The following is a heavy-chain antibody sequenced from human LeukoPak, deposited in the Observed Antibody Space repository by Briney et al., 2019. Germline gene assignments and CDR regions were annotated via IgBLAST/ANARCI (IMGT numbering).Heavy chain of an antibody. V-gene: IGHV1-24*01. CDR1: GYTLTELS. CDR3: AREIRETVVTRHYYYGIDV. J-gene: IGHJ6*02. D-gene: IGHD2-15*01. Sequence: ASVQVSCKVSGYTLTELSMHWVRQAPGKGLEWMGGFDPEDGETIYAQKFQGRVTMTEDTSTDTAYMELSSLRAEDTAVYYCAREIRETVVTRHYYYGIDVWGQGTTVTVSS. CDR2: FDPEDGET.